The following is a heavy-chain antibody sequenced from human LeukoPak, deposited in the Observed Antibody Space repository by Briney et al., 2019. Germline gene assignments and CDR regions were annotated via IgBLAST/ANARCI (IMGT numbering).Heavy chain of an antibody. Sequence: SETLSLTCTVSGGSISSYYWSWTRQPPGKGLEWIGYIYYSGSTNYNPSLKSRVTISVDTSKNQFSLKLSSVTAADTAVYYCARERRSDYGMDVWGQGTTVTVSS. V-gene: IGHV4-59*01. CDR2: IYYSGST. CDR1: GGSISSYY. CDR3: ARERRSDYGMDV. J-gene: IGHJ6*02.